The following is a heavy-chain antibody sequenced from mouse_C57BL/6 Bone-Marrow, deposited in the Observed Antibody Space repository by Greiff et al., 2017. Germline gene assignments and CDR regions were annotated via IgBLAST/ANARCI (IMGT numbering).Heavy chain of an antibody. CDR1: GFTFSSYA. D-gene: IGHD1-1*01. CDR2: ISDGGSYT. CDR3: ARGVTTVGGYYAMDY. V-gene: IGHV5-4*01. J-gene: IGHJ4*01. Sequence: EVQLVESGGGLVKPGGSLKLSCAASGFTFSSYAMSWVRQTPEKRLAWVATISDGGSYTYYPDNVKGRFTISRDNAKNNLYLQMSHLKSEDTAMYYCARGVTTVGGYYAMDYWGQGTSVTVSS.